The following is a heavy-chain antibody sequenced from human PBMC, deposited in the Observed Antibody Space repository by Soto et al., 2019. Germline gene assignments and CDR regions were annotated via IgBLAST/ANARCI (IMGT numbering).Heavy chain of an antibody. Sequence: ASVKVSCKVSGYTVSELSMNWLRQGPGKALEWIGGFDPEAGEKIFSQKFQGRVITTEDTSTDFAYMELTSLTYDDTAVYYCAPLYESSGFHRGYYFDYWGQGTLVTVSS. V-gene: IGHV1-24*01. CDR2: FDPEAGEK. CDR1: GYTVSELS. J-gene: IGHJ4*02. CDR3: APLYESSGFHRGYYFDY. D-gene: IGHD3-22*01.